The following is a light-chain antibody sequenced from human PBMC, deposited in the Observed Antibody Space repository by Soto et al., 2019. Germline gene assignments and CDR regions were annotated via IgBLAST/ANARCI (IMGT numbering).Light chain of an antibody. CDR1: QSISSY. CDR3: QQSYSTPPS. V-gene: IGKV1-39*01. Sequence: DIQMTQSPSSLSASVGDTVTITCRASQSISSYLNWYQQKPGKAPKLLIYAASSLQSGDPSRFSGSGSGTDFTLTISSLQPEDFATYYCQQSYSTPPSFVGGTKVQIK. J-gene: IGKJ4*01. CDR2: AAS.